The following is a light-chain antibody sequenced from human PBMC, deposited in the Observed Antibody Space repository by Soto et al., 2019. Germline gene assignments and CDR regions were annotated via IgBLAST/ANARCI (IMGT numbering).Light chain of an antibody. CDR1: QSVLYISNNKNY. V-gene: IGKV4-1*01. CDR3: QQYYSTPPS. CDR2: WAS. Sequence: DIVMTQSPDSLAVSLGERATINCKSSQSVLYISNNKNYLAWYQQKPGQPPKLLIYWASTRESGVPDRFSGSGSGTDFTLTISRLQAEDVAVYYCQQYYSTPPSFGQGTKVEIK. J-gene: IGKJ1*01.